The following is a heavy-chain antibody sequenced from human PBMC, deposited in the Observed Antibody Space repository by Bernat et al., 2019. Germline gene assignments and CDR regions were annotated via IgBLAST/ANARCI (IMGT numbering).Heavy chain of an antibody. CDR3: ARLAQEVVVPVARKFDP. D-gene: IGHD2-2*01. CDR2: IIPIFGTA. V-gene: IGHV1-69*01. J-gene: IGHJ5*02. Sequence: QVQLVQSGAEVKKPGSSVKVSCKASGGTFSSYAISWVRQAPGQGLEWMGGIIPIFGTANYAQKFQGRVTITADESTSTAYMELSSLRSEDTAVYYCARLAQEVVVPVARKFDPWGQGTLVTVSS. CDR1: GGTFSSYA.